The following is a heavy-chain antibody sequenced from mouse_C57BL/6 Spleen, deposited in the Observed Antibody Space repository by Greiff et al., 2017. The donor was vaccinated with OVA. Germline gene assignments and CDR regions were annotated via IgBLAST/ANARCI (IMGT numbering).Heavy chain of an antibody. V-gene: IGHV2-2*01. CDR1: GFSLTSYG. J-gene: IGHJ1*03. D-gene: IGHD2-2*01. Sequence: VKLMESGPGLVQPSQSLSITCTVSGFSLTSYGVHWVRQSPGKGLEWLGVIWSGGSTDYNAAFISRLSISKDNSKSQVFFKMNSLQADDTAIYYCAGYGYDWYFDVWGTGTTVTVSS. CDR3: AGYGYDWYFDV. CDR2: IWSGGST.